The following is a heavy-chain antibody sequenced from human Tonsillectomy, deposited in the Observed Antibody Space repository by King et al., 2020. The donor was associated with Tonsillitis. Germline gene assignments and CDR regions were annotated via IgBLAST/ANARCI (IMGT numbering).Heavy chain of an antibody. CDR1: GFTFSHYY. V-gene: IGHV3-11*05. J-gene: IGHJ5*02. CDR2: ISSNSSYT. CDR3: ARAQIQEWHPTNLFDP. D-gene: IGHD1-1*01. Sequence: VQLVESGGGLVRPGGSLRLSCAASGFTFSHYYMTWIRQAPGKGLEWVSSISSNSSYTNDADSVKGRFTISRDNAKNSLYPQMNSLRVEDTAVYYCARAQIQEWHPTNLFDPWGQGTLGNVSS.